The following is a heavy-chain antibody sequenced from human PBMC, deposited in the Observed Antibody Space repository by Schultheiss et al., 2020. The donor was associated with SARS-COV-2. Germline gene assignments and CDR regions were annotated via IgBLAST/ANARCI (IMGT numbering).Heavy chain of an antibody. CDR3: ASGRVGYFQDAFDI. CDR1: GGSISSGSYY. D-gene: IGHD2-2*03. J-gene: IGHJ3*02. CDR2: VYVTGDT. V-gene: IGHV4-61*02. Sequence: SETLSLTCTVSGGSISSGSYYWSWIRQTAGKGLEWIGRVYVTGDTSYNPSLQSRVTISVDTSKNQFSLKLSSVTAADTAVYYCASGRVGYFQDAFDIWGQGTMVTVSS.